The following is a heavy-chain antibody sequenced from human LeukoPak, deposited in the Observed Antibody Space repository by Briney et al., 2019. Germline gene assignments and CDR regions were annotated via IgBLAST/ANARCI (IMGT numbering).Heavy chain of an antibody. Sequence: ASVKVSCKASGYTFTSYGISWVRQAPGQGLEWMGWISAYNGNTNYAQKLQGRVTMTTDTSTSTAYMELRGLRSDDTAVYYCARESRRDYDILTGYYPPPHFDYWGQGTLVTVSS. J-gene: IGHJ4*02. D-gene: IGHD3-9*01. CDR1: GYTFTSYG. CDR3: ARESRRDYDILTGYYPPPHFDY. CDR2: ISAYNGNT. V-gene: IGHV1-18*01.